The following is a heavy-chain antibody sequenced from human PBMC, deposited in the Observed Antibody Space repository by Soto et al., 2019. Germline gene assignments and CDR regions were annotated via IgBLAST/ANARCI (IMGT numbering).Heavy chain of an antibody. V-gene: IGHV1-69*13. D-gene: IGHD3-22*01. Sequence: SVKVSCKASGGTFSSYAISWVRQAPGQELEWMGGIIPIFGTANYAQKFQGRVTITADESTSTAYMELSSLRSEDTAVYYCAKYYYGSSGYYSDYYYGMDVWGQGTTVTVSS. J-gene: IGHJ6*02. CDR2: IIPIFGTA. CDR3: AKYYYGSSGYYSDYYYGMDV. CDR1: GGTFSSYA.